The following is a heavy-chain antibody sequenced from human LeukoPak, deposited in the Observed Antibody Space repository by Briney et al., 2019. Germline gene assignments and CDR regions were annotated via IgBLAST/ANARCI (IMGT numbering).Heavy chain of an antibody. V-gene: IGHV1-69*13. D-gene: IGHD3-22*01. CDR2: IIPIFRTA. CDR3: ARALRYYSDSSGYAFDY. CDR1: GGTFRSFA. J-gene: IGHJ4*02. Sequence: SVKVSCKASGGTFRSFAISWVRQAPGQGLERMGGIIPIFRTANYAQKFQGRVTITADESTSTAYMELSSLRSEDTAVYYCARALRYYSDSSGYAFDYWGQGTLVTVSS.